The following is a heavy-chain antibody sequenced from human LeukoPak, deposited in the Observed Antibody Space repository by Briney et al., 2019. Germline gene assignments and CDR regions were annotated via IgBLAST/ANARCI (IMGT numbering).Heavy chain of an antibody. D-gene: IGHD3-10*01. CDR1: GGTFSSYA. V-gene: IGHV1-18*01. CDR2: ISAYNGNT. J-gene: IGHJ4*02. Sequence: GASVKVSCKASGGTFSSYAISWVRQAPGQGLEWMGWISAYNGNTNYAQKLQGRVTMTTDTSTSTAYMELRSLRSDDTAVYYCARASGPSPYYYGSGSPYYFDYWGQGTLVTVSS. CDR3: ARASGPSPYYYGSGSPYYFDY.